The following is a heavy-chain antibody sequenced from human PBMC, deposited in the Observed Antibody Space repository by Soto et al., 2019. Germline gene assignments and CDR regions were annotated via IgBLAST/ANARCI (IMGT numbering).Heavy chain of an antibody. CDR1: GGSISSYY. J-gene: IGHJ4*02. V-gene: IGHV4-59*08. CDR2: IYYSGST. Sequence: LTCTVSGGSISSYYWSWIRQPPGKGLEWIGYIYYSGSTNYNPSLKSRVTISVDTSKNQFSLKLSSVTAADTAVYYCARQVGSILPDFDYWGQGTLVTVSS. CDR3: ARQVGSILPDFDY. D-gene: IGHD3-10*01.